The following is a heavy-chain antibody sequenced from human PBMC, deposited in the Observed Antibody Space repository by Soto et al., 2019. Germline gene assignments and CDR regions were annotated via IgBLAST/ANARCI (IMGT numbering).Heavy chain of an antibody. D-gene: IGHD6-19*01. V-gene: IGHV3-23*01. CDR2: ISGSGGST. J-gene: IGHJ4*02. CDR1: GFTFSSYA. Sequence: GGSLRLSCAASGFTFSSYAMSWVRQAPGKGLEWVSAISGSGGSTYYADSVKGRFTISRDNSKNTLYLQMDSLRAEDTAVYYCAKDPGSSGWYKEAYWGQGTLVTVSS. CDR3: AKDPGSSGWYKEAY.